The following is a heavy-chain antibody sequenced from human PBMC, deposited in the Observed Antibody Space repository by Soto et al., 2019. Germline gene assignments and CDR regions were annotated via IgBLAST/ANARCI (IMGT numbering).Heavy chain of an antibody. CDR1: GFSFRSYW. V-gene: IGHV3-74*01. CDR2: MNSDGSIT. D-gene: IGHD3-10*01. J-gene: IGHJ6*02. Sequence: GGSRRLSCAAAGFSFRSYWMHWVRQVPGKVLVWVSRMNSDGSITSYADPVKGRFTISRDNAKNTLYLQMNSLRGEETAVYYCARDHPDTNVITTFRGYFFGLAVWGQGTTVTVSS. CDR3: ARDHPDTNVITTFRGYFFGLAV.